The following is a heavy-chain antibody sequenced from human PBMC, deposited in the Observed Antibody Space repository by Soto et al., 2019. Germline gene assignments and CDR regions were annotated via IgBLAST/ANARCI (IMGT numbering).Heavy chain of an antibody. D-gene: IGHD3-22*01. Sequence: SETLSLSCTESGDTSTSYYWAWIRQALGKGLEWIGHIHNSGTSTHNASLNGRVTISIDMSKKQFSLKLTSLISADTAVYYCARDFNDSAGSTWFDSWSQGALVPVSS. V-gene: IGHV4-59*01. CDR2: IHNSGTS. CDR3: ARDFNDSAGSTWFDS. CDR1: GDTSTSYY. J-gene: IGHJ5*01.